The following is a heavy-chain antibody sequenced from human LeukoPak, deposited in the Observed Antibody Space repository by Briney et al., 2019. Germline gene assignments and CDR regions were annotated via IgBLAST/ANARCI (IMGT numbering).Heavy chain of an antibody. D-gene: IGHD3-22*01. CDR2: ISYDGSNK. J-gene: IGHJ6*02. Sequence: GGSLRLSCAASGFTFSSYGMHWVRQAPGKGLEWEAVISYDGSNKYYADSVKGRFTISRDNSKNTLYLQMNSLRAEDTAVYYCAKDQTYDSSGYYQTPPGVWGQGTTVTVSS. V-gene: IGHV3-30*18. CDR3: AKDQTYDSSGYYQTPPGV. CDR1: GFTFSSYG.